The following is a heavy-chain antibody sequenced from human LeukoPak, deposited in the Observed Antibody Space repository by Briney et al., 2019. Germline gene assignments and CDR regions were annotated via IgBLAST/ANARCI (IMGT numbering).Heavy chain of an antibody. CDR1: GGSISSYY. V-gene: IGHV4-4*07. CDR3: ARSLRFLEWSMDV. CDR2: IYTSGST. D-gene: IGHD3-3*01. J-gene: IGHJ6*03. Sequence: PSETLSLTCTVSGGSISSYYWGWIRQPAGKGLEWIGRIYTSGSTNYNPSLKSRVTMPVDTSKNQFSLKLSSVTAADTAVYYCARSLRFLEWSMDVWGKGTTVTVSS.